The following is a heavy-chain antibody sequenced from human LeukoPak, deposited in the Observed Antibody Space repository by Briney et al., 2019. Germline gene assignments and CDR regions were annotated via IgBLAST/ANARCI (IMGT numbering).Heavy chain of an antibody. V-gene: IGHV1-2*02. J-gene: IGHJ4*02. CDR3: ARAIKVVAGPFHRDYYFNY. D-gene: IGHD6-19*01. CDR2: INPNSGGA. CDR1: GYIFTGYY. Sequence: ASVKVSCKASGYIFTGYYMHWVRQAPGQGLEWMGWINPNSGGADYAQKFQGRVTMTRNTSISTAYMELSSLRAEDTAVYYCARAIKVVAGPFHRDYYFNYWGQGTLVTVSS.